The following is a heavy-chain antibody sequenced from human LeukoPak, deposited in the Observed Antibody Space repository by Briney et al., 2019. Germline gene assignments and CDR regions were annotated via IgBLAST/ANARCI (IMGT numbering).Heavy chain of an antibody. CDR3: AKDRRSTTSSGSYIDY. V-gene: IGHV3-23*01. D-gene: IGHD1-26*01. CDR1: GFTFSTYA. Sequence: TGGSLRLSCAASGFTFSTYAMNWVRQAPGKGLEWVSTISGSGDSTYYADSVKGRFTISRDNSKNTLPLQMNTLRAEDTAVYYCAKDRRSTTSSGSYIDYWGQGTLATVSS. J-gene: IGHJ4*02. CDR2: ISGSGDST.